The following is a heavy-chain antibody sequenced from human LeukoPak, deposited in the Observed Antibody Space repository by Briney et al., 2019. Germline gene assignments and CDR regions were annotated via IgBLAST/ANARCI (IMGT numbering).Heavy chain of an antibody. CDR2: ISSSSSYI. CDR1: GFTFSSYS. D-gene: IGHD1-26*01. V-gene: IGHV3-21*01. J-gene: IGHJ4*02. CDR3: ARDGRSTTDLEGATERDY. Sequence: GGSLRLSCAASGFTFSSYSMNWVRQAPGKGLEWVSSISSSSSYIYYADSVKGRFTISRDNAKNSLYLQMNSLRAEDTAVYYCARDGRSTTDLEGATERDYWGQGTLVTVSS.